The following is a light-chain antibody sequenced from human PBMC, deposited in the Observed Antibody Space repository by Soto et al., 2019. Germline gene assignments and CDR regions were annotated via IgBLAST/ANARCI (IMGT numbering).Light chain of an antibody. V-gene: IGKV1-5*01. Sequence: DIQMTQSPSTLSASVGDRVTIACRASQSISSWLAWYQQKPGQATKLLSYDASSLESGVPSRFSGSGSGTEFTRTISSLQPDDFATYYCQQYSTFWTFGQGTKVEIK. CDR1: QSISSW. J-gene: IGKJ1*01. CDR2: DAS. CDR3: QQYSTFWT.